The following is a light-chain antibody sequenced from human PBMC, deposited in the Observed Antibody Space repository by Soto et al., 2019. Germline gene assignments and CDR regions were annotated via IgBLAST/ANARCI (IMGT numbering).Light chain of an antibody. CDR3: PSYASGLSEGV. Sequence: QSVLTQPPSVSGAPGQRVTISCTGSSSNIGAGYDVRWYQQLPGTAPKLLIYGNSNRPSGVPDRFSGSKSGTSASLAITGVQAEHEADYSCPSYASGLSEGVFATGTKLTVL. CDR2: GNS. J-gene: IGLJ1*01. CDR1: SSNIGAGYD. V-gene: IGLV1-40*01.